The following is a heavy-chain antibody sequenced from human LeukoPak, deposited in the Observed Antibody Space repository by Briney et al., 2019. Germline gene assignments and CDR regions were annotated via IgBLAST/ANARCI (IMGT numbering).Heavy chain of an antibody. J-gene: IGHJ4*02. Sequence: SETLSLTCTVSTGSISTFYWSWIRQPAGKGLEWIGRIFTTGSTNYNPSLKSRVTMSIDTSKNQFSLKLSSVTAADTAVYYCARGRMATTTYDYWGQGTLVTVSS. CDR3: ARGRMATTTYDY. CDR1: TGSISTFY. V-gene: IGHV4-4*07. CDR2: IFTTGST. D-gene: IGHD5-24*01.